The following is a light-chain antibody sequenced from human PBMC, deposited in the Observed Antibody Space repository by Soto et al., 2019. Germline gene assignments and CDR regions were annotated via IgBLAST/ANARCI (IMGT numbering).Light chain of an antibody. J-gene: IGLJ3*02. Sequence: QSALTQPASVSGSPGQSITIFCTGTSSDVGGYNYVSWYQQRPGKPPKLMIYDVTNRPSGVSNRFSGSKSGSTASLTISGPQAEGGGDYYCRSITNRNPLGFGGGTKPPVL. CDR2: DVT. V-gene: IGLV2-14*03. CDR3: RSITNRNPLG. CDR1: SSDVGGYNY.